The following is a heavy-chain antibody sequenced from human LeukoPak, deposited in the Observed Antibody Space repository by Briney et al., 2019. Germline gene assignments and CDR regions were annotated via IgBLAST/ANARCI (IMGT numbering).Heavy chain of an antibody. CDR1: GYTFTGYY. D-gene: IGHD3-9*01. J-gene: IGHJ4*02. CDR3: ARVLPYYDILTGYYPYYFDY. CDR2: INPNSGGT. V-gene: IGHV1-2*02. Sequence: GASVKVSCKASGYTFTGYYMHWVRQAPGQGLEWMGWINPNSGGTNYAQKFQGRVTMTRDTSISTAYMELSRLRSDDTAVYYCARVLPYYDILTGYYPYYFDYWGQGTLVTVSS.